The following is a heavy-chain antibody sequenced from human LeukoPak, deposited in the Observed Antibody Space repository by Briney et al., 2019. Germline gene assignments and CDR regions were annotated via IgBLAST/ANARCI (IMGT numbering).Heavy chain of an antibody. CDR3: AKDRSGSVWYDYYYYGMDV. D-gene: IGHD6-19*01. J-gene: IGHJ6*02. CDR1: GFTFSSYA. CDR2: ISGSGGST. Sequence: GRSLRLSCAAAGFTFSSYAMSWVRHAPGKGLEWVSAISGSGGSTYYADSVKGRFTISRDNSKNTMYLQMNSMRAEDTAVYYCAKDRSGSVWYDYYYYGMDVWGQGTTVTVSS. V-gene: IGHV3-23*01.